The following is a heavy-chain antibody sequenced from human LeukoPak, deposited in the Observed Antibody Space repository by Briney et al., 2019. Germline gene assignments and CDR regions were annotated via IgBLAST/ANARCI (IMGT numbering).Heavy chain of an antibody. CDR2: IYPGDSDT. CDR1: GYDFANFW. CDR3: ATQGTLTPHNAFDV. Sequence: GESLKIPCQASGYDFANFWIGWVRQMPGKGLDWMGIIYPGDSDTRYSPSFQGQVTISADKSISTAYLQWTSLKASDTAMYYCATQGTLTPHNAFDVWGQGTMVTVSS. V-gene: IGHV5-51*01. J-gene: IGHJ3*01. D-gene: IGHD2-15*01.